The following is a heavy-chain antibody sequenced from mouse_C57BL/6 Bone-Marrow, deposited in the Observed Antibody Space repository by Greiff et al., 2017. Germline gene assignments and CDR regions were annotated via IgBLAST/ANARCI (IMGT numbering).Heavy chain of an antibody. J-gene: IGHJ2*01. CDR3: ARMTSNYGLYYFDY. CDR2: IYPSDSET. Sequence: QVQLQQPGAELARPGSSVKLSCKASGYTFTSYWMDWVKQRPGQGLEWIGNIYPSDSETHYNQKFKDKATLTVDKSSSTAYMQLSSLTSEDSAVYYCARMTSNYGLYYFDYWGQGTTLTVSS. CDR1: GYTFTSYW. V-gene: IGHV1-61*01. D-gene: IGHD2-5*01.